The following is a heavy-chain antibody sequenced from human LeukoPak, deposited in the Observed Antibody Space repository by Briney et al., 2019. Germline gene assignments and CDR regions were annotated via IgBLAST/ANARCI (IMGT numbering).Heavy chain of an antibody. J-gene: IGHJ4*02. Sequence: GGSLRLSSAASGFTVSSNYMSWVRQAPGKGLEWVSVMYGGGSTYYADSVKGRFTISRDNSKNTLYLQMNSLRAEDTAVYYCARGSSRAFDYWGQGTLVTVSS. CDR2: MYGGGST. CDR1: GFTVSSNY. V-gene: IGHV3-66*01. CDR3: ARGSSRAFDY.